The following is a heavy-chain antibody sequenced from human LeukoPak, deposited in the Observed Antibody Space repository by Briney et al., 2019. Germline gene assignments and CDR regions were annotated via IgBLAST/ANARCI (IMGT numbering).Heavy chain of an antibody. Sequence: GGSLRLSCAASGFIVSSNHMSWVRQAPGKGLEWVSIIYSGADTYYADSVKGRFTVSRDNSKNTVYLQMNTLRAEDTAVYYCARGAAGGSGGIDYWGQGTLDTVSS. CDR1: GFIVSSNH. CDR2: IYSGADT. CDR3: ARGAAGGSGGIDY. J-gene: IGHJ4*02. D-gene: IGHD6-13*01. V-gene: IGHV3-53*01.